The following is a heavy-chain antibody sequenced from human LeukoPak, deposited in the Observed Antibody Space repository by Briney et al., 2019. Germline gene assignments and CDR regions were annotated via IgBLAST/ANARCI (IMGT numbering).Heavy chain of an antibody. J-gene: IGHJ4*02. Sequence: ASVKVSCKXSGYTFTGYYMHWVRQAPGQGLEWMGWINPNSGGTNYAQKFQGRVTMTRDTSISTAYMELSRLRSDDTAVYYCARDHEWLYYFDYWGQGTLVTVSS. CDR3: ARDHEWLYYFDY. V-gene: IGHV1-2*02. D-gene: IGHD5-12*01. CDR1: GYTFTGYY. CDR2: INPNSGGT.